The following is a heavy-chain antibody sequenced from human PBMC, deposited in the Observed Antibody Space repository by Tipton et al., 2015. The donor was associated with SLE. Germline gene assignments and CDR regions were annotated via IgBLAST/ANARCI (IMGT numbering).Heavy chain of an antibody. D-gene: IGHD4-11*01. V-gene: IGHV4-59*11. Sequence: LRLSCTFSGGSINTHYWSWIRQPPGKGLEWIGYIYYAGSTSYNPSLKSRVTMSLDTSKKQFSLKLSSVTAGDTAVYYCAREFLNPVTTVHYYFDLWGRGTLVTVSS. CDR3: AREFLNPVTTVHYYFDL. J-gene: IGHJ2*01. CDR1: GGSINTHY. CDR2: IYYAGST.